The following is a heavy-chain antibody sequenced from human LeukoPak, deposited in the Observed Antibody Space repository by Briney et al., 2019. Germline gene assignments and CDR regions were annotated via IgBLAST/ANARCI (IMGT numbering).Heavy chain of an antibody. Sequence: ASVKVSCKASGYTFTGYSMHWVRQAPGQGLEWMGRINPNSGGTNYAQKFQGRVTMTRDTSISTAYMELSRLRSDDTAVYYCVGGDSSSWYAGYQPRRYNWFDPWGQGTLVTVSS. CDR3: VGGDSSSWYAGYQPRRYNWFDP. CDR2: INPNSGGT. CDR1: GYTFTGYS. V-gene: IGHV1-2*06. J-gene: IGHJ5*02. D-gene: IGHD6-13*01.